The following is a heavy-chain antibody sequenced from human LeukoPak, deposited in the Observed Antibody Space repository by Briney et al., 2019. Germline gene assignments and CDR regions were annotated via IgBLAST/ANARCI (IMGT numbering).Heavy chain of an antibody. CDR2: ISGSGRTI. CDR3: ARGGGSITMTH. J-gene: IGHJ4*02. Sequence: GGSLRLSCAASGFTFNSYEMIWVRQAPGKGLEWVSSISGSGRTIYIADSVKGRFNISRDSAKSSLYLHMNTLRVEDTALYYCARGGGSITMTHWGQGTLVTVSS. D-gene: IGHD3-22*01. V-gene: IGHV3-48*03. CDR1: GFTFNSYE.